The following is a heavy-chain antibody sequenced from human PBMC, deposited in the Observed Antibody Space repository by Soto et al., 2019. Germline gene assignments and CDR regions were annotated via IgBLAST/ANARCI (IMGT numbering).Heavy chain of an antibody. J-gene: IGHJ5*02. CDR2: IHQTGST. V-gene: IGHV4-39*01. CDR3: AGRSSLASVQLFFREISNYHWLDP. D-gene: IGHD1-1*01. Sequence: QLQLQESGPGLVRPSETLSLTCTVSNGSISSPIYYWGWIRQPPGKGLEWIGSIHQTGSTYYNPSLQGRVTISVDTSKNQFSLRLSSVTAADTAMYFCAGRSSLASVQLFFREISNYHWLDPWGQGTLVTVSS. CDR1: NGSISSPIYY.